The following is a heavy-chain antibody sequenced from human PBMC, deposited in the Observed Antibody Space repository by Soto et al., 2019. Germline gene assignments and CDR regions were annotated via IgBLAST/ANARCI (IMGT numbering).Heavy chain of an antibody. J-gene: IGHJ4*02. D-gene: IGHD3-22*01. Sequence: ASVKVSCKASGYTFTGYYMHWVRQAPGQGLEWMGWINPNSGGTNYAQKFQGWVTMTRDTSISTAYMELSRLRSDDTAVYYCARGVLNYYDSSGYSNFDYWGQGTLVTVYS. CDR1: GYTFTGYY. CDR2: INPNSGGT. V-gene: IGHV1-2*04. CDR3: ARGVLNYYDSSGYSNFDY.